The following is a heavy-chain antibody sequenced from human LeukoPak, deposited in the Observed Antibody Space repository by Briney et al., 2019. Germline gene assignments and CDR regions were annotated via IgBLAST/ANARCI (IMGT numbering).Heavy chain of an antibody. V-gene: IGHV1-69*01. CDR1: GGTFSSYA. CDR2: IIPIFGTA. J-gene: IGHJ6*02. CDR3: AREVYSYGLQKYGMDV. Sequence: GSSVKVSCKASGGTFSSYAISWVRHAPGQGLEWMGGIIPIFGTANYAQKFQGRVTITADESTSTAYMELSSLRSEDTAVYYCAREVYSYGLQKYGMDVWGQGTTVTVSS. D-gene: IGHD5-18*01.